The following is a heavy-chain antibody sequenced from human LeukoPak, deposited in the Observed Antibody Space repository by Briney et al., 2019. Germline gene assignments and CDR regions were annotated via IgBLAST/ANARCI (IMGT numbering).Heavy chain of an antibody. Sequence: RPGGSLRLSCAASGFTFDDYGMSWVRQAPGMGLEWVSGINWNGGSIGYADSVKGRFTISRDNAKNSLYLQMNSLRAEDTALYYCARSPLRWELQAIGAFDIWGQGTMVTVSS. CDR2: INWNGGSI. CDR3: ARSPLRWELQAIGAFDI. J-gene: IGHJ3*02. CDR1: GFTFDDYG. D-gene: IGHD1-26*01. V-gene: IGHV3-20*04.